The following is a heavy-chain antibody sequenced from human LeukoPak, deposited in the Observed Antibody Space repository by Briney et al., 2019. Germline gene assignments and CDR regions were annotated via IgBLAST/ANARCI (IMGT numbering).Heavy chain of an antibody. D-gene: IGHD6-13*01. CDR1: GFTFRNSW. Sequence: PGGSLRLSCAASGFTFRNSWMSWVRQAPGKGLEWVANIRQDGSEKYYVDSAKGRFTISRDNAKNSLYLQMNSLRAEDTAAYYCARHSSSWEFDQWGQGTLVIVSS. CDR2: IRQDGSEK. J-gene: IGHJ4*02. CDR3: ARHSSSWEFDQ. V-gene: IGHV3-7*04.